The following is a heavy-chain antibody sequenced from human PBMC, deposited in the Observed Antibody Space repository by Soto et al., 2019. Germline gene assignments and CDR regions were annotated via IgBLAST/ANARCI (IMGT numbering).Heavy chain of an antibody. J-gene: IGHJ4*02. Sequence: EVQLVESGGDLVQPVGSLRLSCAASGFTFSDYWMHWVRQAPGKGLVWVSLINDDGSDTTYADSVKGRFTISRDNAKNTVYLQMNTLRVEDTAVYYCARDPTTGLDSWGQGTLVTVSS. CDR1: GFTFSDYW. V-gene: IGHV3-74*01. CDR3: ARDPTTGLDS. D-gene: IGHD4-17*01. CDR2: INDDGSDT.